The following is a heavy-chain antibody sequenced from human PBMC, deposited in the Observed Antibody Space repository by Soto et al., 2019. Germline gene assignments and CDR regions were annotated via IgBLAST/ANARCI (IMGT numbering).Heavy chain of an antibody. Sequence: QVQLVQSGAEVQKPGASVKVSCKASGYTFTSNWIHWVRQAPGQGLQWMGWINAGNGNTKYSQKFQGRVTITRDTSASTAYMELSSLRSEDTAVYYCARPKNGGVFDYWGQGTLVTVSS. J-gene: IGHJ4*02. D-gene: IGHD1-1*01. CDR1: GYTFTSNW. CDR3: ARPKNGGVFDY. CDR2: INAGNGNT. V-gene: IGHV1-3*01.